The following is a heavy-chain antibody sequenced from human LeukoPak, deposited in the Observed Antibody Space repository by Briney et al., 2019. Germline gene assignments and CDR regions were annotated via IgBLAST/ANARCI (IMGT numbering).Heavy chain of an antibody. D-gene: IGHD5-18*01. CDR1: GGTFSSYA. CDR3: ARDPAMVNAVGYFDY. Sequence: SVKVSCKASGGTFSSYAISWVRQAPGQGLEWMGGIIPIFGTANYVQKFQGRVTITTDESTSTAYMELSSLRSEDTAVYYCARDPAMVNAVGYFDYWGQGTLVTVSS. V-gene: IGHV1-69*05. J-gene: IGHJ4*02. CDR2: IIPIFGTA.